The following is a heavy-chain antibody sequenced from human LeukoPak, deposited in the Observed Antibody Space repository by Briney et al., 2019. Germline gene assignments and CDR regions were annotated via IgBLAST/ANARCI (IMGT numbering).Heavy chain of an antibody. Sequence: GGSLRLSCAASGFTFSSYAMSWVRQAPGKGLEWVSAISGSGGSTYYADSVKGRFTISRDNAKNSLYLQMNSLRAEDTAVYYCARDEGITGTTSPFDLWGRGTLVTVSS. CDR2: ISGSGGST. CDR3: ARDEGITGTTSPFDL. J-gene: IGHJ2*01. CDR1: GFTFSSYA. D-gene: IGHD1-7*01. V-gene: IGHV3-23*01.